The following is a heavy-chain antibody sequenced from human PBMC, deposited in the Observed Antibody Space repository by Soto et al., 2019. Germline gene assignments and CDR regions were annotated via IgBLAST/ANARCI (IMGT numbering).Heavy chain of an antibody. D-gene: IGHD7-27*01. CDR2: IHDGVRT. CDR1: GGSISTVDYW. CDR3: ARGPSGDKVDS. Sequence: QVQLQESGPGLVKPSQTLSLTCTVSGGSISTVDYWGSWIRQPPDMGLERIGHIHDGVRTYNNPSLESRVTMSVDTSTCQLSVTLSSVSAADTAVYYCARGPSGDKVDSWGQGTLVTVSS. J-gene: IGHJ4*02. V-gene: IGHV4-30-4*01.